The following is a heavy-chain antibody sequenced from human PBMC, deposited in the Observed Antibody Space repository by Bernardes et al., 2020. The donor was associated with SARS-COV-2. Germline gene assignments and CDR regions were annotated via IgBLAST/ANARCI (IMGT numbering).Heavy chain of an antibody. D-gene: IGHD3-9*01. J-gene: IGHJ3*01. CDR1: GFTFRSHG. CDR3: AGDVGGTDWRFGFDV. CDR2: ISDDGTNK. V-gene: IGHV3-33*01. Sequence: GGSLRLSCAASGFTFRSHGMHWVRQAPGKGLEWVAAISDDGTNKYYADCVKGRFTISRDNSKNTLYLQMNSLRAEDTAVYYCAGDVGGTDWRFGFDVWGPGTMVHVSS.